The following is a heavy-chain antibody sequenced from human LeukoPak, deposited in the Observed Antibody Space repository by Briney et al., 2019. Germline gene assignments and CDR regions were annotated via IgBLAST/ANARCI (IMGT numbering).Heavy chain of an antibody. CDR3: ARTYSSGQGAYY. D-gene: IGHD6-19*01. V-gene: IGHV4-59*04. CDR2: INYSGST. J-gene: IGHJ4*02. Sequence: SETLSLTCTVSGGSISNYFWSWIRQAPGKGLEWIGSINYSGSTYYNPSLKSRVTVSVDTSKNQFSLKLSSMTAADAAMYYCARTYSSGQGAYYWGQGTLVTVSS. CDR1: GGSISNYF.